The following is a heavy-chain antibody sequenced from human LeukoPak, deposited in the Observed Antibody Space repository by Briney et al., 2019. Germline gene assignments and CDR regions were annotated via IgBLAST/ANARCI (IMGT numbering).Heavy chain of an antibody. CDR2: MSYSGST. D-gene: IGHD1-26*01. CDR1: GGSMSSYY. V-gene: IGHV4-59*01. Sequence: PSETLSLTCSVSGGSMSSYYWSWIRQPPGKGLEWIGYMSYSGSTNYNPFLKSRVTISVDTSKNQFSLKLRSVTAADTAVYYCARGTYRYFDYWGQGTLVTVSS. CDR3: ARGTYRYFDY. J-gene: IGHJ4*02.